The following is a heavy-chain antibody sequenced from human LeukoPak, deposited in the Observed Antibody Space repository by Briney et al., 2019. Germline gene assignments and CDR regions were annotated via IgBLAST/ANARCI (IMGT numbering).Heavy chain of an antibody. CDR1: GGSISSNSYY. Sequence: SETLSLTCTVSGGSISSNSYYWGRQRPRPGKGLEWIGNIYDSGNTNPNPSLKSTVTIAVDTCKDQVSLMLDSVTGADTALYYCAVHYDILGGYYKYVACDMWGGGTMVTVFS. CDR2: IYDSGNT. D-gene: IGHD3-9*01. J-gene: IGHJ3*02. V-gene: IGHV4-39*01. CDR3: AVHYDILGGYYKYVACDM.